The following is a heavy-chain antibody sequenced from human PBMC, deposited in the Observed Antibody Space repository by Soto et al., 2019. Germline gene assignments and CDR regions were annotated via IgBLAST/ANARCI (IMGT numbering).Heavy chain of an antibody. CDR2: ISYDGSNQ. V-gene: IGHV3-30*18. Sequence: VKLVESGGGVVQPGGSLRLSCAASGFTFNIYGMHWVRQAPDKGLEWVALISYDGSNQYYADSVKGRFTISRDNSKNTLLLQMNSLRADDTAVYYCAKDQASGQGSFDSWGQGTLVTFSS. J-gene: IGHJ4*02. CDR1: GFTFNIYG. CDR3: AKDQASGQGSFDS.